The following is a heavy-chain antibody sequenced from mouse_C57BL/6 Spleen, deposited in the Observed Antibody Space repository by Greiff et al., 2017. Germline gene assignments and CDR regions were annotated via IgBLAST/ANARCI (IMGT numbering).Heavy chain of an antibody. CDR3: SRNGCYSDYAMDY. CDR2: FHPYNDDT. V-gene: IGHV1-47*01. Sequence: VQLQQSGAELVKPGASVKMSCKASGYTFTTYPIEWMKQNHGKSLEWIGNFHPYNDDTKYNEKFKGKATLTVEKSSSTVYLELSRLTSDDSAVYYCSRNGCYSDYAMDYWGQGTTVTVSS. CDR1: GYTFTTYP. D-gene: IGHD2-12*01. J-gene: IGHJ4*01.